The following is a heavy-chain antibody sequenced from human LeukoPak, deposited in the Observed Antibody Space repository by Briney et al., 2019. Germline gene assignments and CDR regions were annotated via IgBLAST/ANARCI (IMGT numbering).Heavy chain of an antibody. CDR1: GFTFSAYS. J-gene: IGHJ4*02. CDR3: ARILGLTLDY. D-gene: IGHD1-14*01. V-gene: IGHV3-48*02. Sequence: PGGSLRLSCAASGFTFSAYSMNWVRQAPGKGLEWVSYIVTSGSTIYYADFVEGRFTISRDNAKNSLYLQMNSLRDEDTAVYYCARILGLTLDYWGQGALVTVSS. CDR2: IVTSGSTI.